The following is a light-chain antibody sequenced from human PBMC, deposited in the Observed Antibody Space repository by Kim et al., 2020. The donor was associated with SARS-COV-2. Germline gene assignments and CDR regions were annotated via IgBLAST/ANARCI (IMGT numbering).Light chain of an antibody. CDR1: SSNIGSHT. CDR2: RNN. CDR3: AAWDDSLNGHWV. Sequence: QSVLTQPPSASGTPGQRVTISCSGSSSNIGSHTVDWYQQLPGTAPKLLIYRNNQRPSGVPDRFSGSKSGTSASLAISGLQSEDEADYYCAAWDDSLNGHWVFGGGTKLTVL. J-gene: IGLJ3*02. V-gene: IGLV1-44*01.